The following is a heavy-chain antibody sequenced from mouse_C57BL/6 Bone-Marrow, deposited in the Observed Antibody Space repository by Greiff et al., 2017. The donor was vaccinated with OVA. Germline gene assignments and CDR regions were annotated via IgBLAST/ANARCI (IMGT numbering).Heavy chain of an antibody. V-gene: IGHV14-4*01. J-gene: IGHJ2*01. D-gene: IGHD2-4*01. CDR1: GFNIKDDY. Sequence: EVQVVESGAELVRPGASVKLSCTASGFNIKDDYMHWVKQRPEQGLEWIGWIDPENGDTEYASKFQGKATITADTSSNTAYLQRSSLTSEDAAVYYCTTYDYDGYWGQGTTLTVSS. CDR2: IDPENGDT. CDR3: TTYDYDGY.